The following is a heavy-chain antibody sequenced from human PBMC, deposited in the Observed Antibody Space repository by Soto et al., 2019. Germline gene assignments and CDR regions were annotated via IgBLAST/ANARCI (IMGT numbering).Heavy chain of an antibody. CDR1: GGSISSSSYY. J-gene: IGHJ6*03. Sequence: QLQLQESGPGLVKPSETLSLTCTVSGGSISSSSYYWGWIRQPPGKGLEWIGSIYYSGSTYYNPSLKSRVTISVDTSKNQFSLKLSSVTAADTAVYYCARSDELGYYYHYYMDVWGKGTTVTVSS. CDR3: ARSDELGYYYHYYMDV. D-gene: IGHD6-13*01. CDR2: IYYSGST. V-gene: IGHV4-39*01.